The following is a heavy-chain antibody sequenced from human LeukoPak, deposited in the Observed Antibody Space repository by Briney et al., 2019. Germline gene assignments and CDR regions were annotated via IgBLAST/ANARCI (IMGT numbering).Heavy chain of an antibody. CDR3: AREGVGGGAFDI. CDR1: GVSFSSAW. CDR2: IKSKTNGGIT. D-gene: IGHD3-10*01. V-gene: IGHV3-15*01. J-gene: IGHJ3*02. Sequence: PGGSLRLSCAASGVSFSSAWMSWVRQAPGKGLEWVGRIKSKTNGGITDYAAPVKGRFTISRDDSKNTLYLQMDSLKTEDTAVYYCAREGVGGGAFDIWGQGTMVTVSA.